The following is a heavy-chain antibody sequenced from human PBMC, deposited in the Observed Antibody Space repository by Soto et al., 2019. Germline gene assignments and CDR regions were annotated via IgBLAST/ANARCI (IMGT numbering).Heavy chain of an antibody. CDR1: GGSISSGGYY. D-gene: IGHD5-18*01. J-gene: IGHJ4*02. CDR3: ARAGRTAMVLYFDY. Sequence: QVQLQESGPGLVKPSQTLSLTCTVSGGSISSGGYYWSWIRQHPGQGLEWIGYIYYSVSTYYDPSLKSRVTISVDTSKNQFSLKLSSVTAADTAVYYCARAGRTAMVLYFDYWGQGTLVTVSS. CDR2: IYYSVST. V-gene: IGHV4-31*03.